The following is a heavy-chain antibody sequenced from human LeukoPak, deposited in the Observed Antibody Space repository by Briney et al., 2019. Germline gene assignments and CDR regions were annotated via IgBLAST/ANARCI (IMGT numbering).Heavy chain of an antibody. J-gene: IGHJ4*02. D-gene: IGHD3-10*01. CDR2: FDPEDGET. CDR3: ATALGGSGSYYSWDY. Sequence: ASVKVPCKVSGYTLTELSMHWVRQAPGKGLEWMGGFDPEDGETIYAQKFQGRVTMTEDTSTDTAYMELSSLRSEDTAVYYCATALGGSGSYYSWDYWGQGTLVTVSS. V-gene: IGHV1-24*01. CDR1: GYTLTELS.